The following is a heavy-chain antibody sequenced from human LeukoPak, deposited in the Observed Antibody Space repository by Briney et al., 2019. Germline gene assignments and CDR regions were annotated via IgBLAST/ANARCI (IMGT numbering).Heavy chain of an antibody. D-gene: IGHD3-10*01. Sequence: SETLSLTCAVSGGSISSGDHSWSWIRQPPGKALEWIGYIYRSGSTYYNPSLKSRVTISIDRSNNRFSLSLTSVTAADTAVYYCARGASFGRSDFDYWGQGTLVTVPS. V-gene: IGHV4-30-2*01. CDR3: ARGASFGRSDFDY. J-gene: IGHJ4*02. CDR1: GGSISSGDHS. CDR2: IYRSGST.